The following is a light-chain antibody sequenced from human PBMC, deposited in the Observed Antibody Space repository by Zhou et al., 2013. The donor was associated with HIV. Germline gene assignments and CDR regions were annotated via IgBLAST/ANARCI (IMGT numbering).Light chain of an antibody. J-gene: IGKJ1*01. V-gene: IGKV1-9*01. CDR1: QGISTY. CDR2: AAS. CDR3: QQYNSYST. Sequence: IQLTQSPSSLSASVGDRVTITCRASQGISTYLAWYQQRPGKAPKLLIYAASTLHSGVPSRFSGSGSGTEFTLTISSLQPDDFATYYCQQYNSYSTFGQGTKVEIK.